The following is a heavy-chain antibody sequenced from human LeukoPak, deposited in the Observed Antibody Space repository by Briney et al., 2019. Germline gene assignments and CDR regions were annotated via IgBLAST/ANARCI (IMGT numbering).Heavy chain of an antibody. Sequence: ASVKVSCKASGYTFTSYDINWVRQATGQGLEWMGWMNPNSGNTGYAQKFQGRVTMTRNTSISTAYMELSSLRSEDTAVYYCARRGSGYHPDAFDIWGQGTMVTVSS. CDR1: GYTFTSYD. V-gene: IGHV1-8*01. CDR2: MNPNSGNT. J-gene: IGHJ3*02. CDR3: ARRGSGYHPDAFDI. D-gene: IGHD3-3*01.